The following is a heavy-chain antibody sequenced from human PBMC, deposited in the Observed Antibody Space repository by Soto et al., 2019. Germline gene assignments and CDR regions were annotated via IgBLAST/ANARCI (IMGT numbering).Heavy chain of an antibody. CDR2: INPSGGST. J-gene: IGHJ5*02. CDR3: ARGPKDKNWFDP. V-gene: IGHV1-46*03. CDR1: GYTFTSYY. Sequence: ASVKVSCKASGYTFTSYYMHWVRQAPGQGLEWMGIINPSGGSTSYAQKFQGRVTMTRDTSTRTVYKELSSLRSEDTAVYYCARGPKDKNWFDPWGQGTLVTVSS.